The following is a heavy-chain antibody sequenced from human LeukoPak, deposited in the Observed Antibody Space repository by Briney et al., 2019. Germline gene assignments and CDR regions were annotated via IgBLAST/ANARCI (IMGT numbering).Heavy chain of an antibody. CDR1: GGTFSSYA. Sequence: SVKVSCKASGGTFSSYAISWVRQAPGQGLEWMGGIIPIFGTANYAQKFQGRVTITADESTSTAYMELSSLRSEDTAVYYCATDRHSGYDFDYWGQGTLVTVSS. CDR2: IIPIFGTA. V-gene: IGHV1-69*01. D-gene: IGHD5-12*01. CDR3: ATDRHSGYDFDY. J-gene: IGHJ4*02.